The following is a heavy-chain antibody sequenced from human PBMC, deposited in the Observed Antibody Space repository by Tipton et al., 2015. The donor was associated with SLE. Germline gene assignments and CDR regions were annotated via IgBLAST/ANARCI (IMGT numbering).Heavy chain of an antibody. J-gene: IGHJ6*02. CDR3: ARGSDGEYVHGRGIYRDYYAMDV. Sequence: TLSLTCTVSGGSISNYYWSWIRQSAGRGLEWIGRIYSSGDRDYNPSLRSRVTMSIDASQNRVSLRLKSVSAADTAVYYCARGSDGEYVHGRGIYRDYYAMDVWGQGTTVTVSS. CDR2: IYSSGDR. V-gene: IGHV4-4*07. D-gene: IGHD3-16*02. CDR1: GGSISNYY.